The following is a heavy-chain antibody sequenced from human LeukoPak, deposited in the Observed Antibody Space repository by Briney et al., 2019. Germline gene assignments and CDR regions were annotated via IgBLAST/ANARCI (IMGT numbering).Heavy chain of an antibody. CDR1: GFTFSSYA. Sequence: GGSLRLSCAASGFTFSSYAMHWVRQAPGKGLEWVAVISYDGSNKYYADSVKGRFTISRDNSKNTLYLQMNSLRAEDTAVYYCARESNNWLLDYWGQGTLVTVSS. D-gene: IGHD1-20*01. CDR3: ARESNNWLLDY. V-gene: IGHV3-30*04. J-gene: IGHJ4*02. CDR2: ISYDGSNK.